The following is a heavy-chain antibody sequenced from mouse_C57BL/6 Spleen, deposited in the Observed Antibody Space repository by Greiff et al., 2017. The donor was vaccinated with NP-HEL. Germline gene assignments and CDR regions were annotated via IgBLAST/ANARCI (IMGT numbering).Heavy chain of an antibody. D-gene: IGHD1-1*01. Sequence: EVKVVESGGDLVKPGGSLKLSCAASGFTFSSYGMSWVRQTPDKRLEWVATISSGGSYTYYPDSVKGRFTISRDNAKNTLYLQMSSLKSEDTAMYYCARHEGSNYDYWGQGTTLTVSS. CDR1: GFTFSSYG. CDR3: ARHEGSNYDY. J-gene: IGHJ2*01. V-gene: IGHV5-6*01. CDR2: ISSGGSYT.